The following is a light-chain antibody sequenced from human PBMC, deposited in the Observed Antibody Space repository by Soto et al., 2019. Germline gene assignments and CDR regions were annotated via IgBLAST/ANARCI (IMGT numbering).Light chain of an antibody. CDR1: RSISNW. CDR3: QQLNSYL. Sequence: DTQMTQSPSTVSGSLGDRVTITCRASRSISNWVAWYQQKPGKAPKLLISDASNLERGVPSRFSGNGSGTEITLTISSLQPDDVATYYCQQLNSYLFGPGTKVDIK. CDR2: DAS. V-gene: IGKV1-5*01. J-gene: IGKJ3*01.